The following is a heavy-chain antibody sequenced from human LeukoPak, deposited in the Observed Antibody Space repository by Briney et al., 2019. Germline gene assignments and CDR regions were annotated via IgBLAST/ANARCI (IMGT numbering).Heavy chain of an antibody. CDR2: VYYNGNI. CDR1: GGSISNYY. D-gene: IGHD4-17*01. J-gene: IGHJ4*02. CDR3: ARVVRTTVPDY. Sequence: PSETLSLTCTVSGGSISNYYWTWIRQPPGKGLEWIGYVYYNGNINYNPSLKSRVTISVDTSKNQFSLKLNAVTTADTAVYYCARVVRTTVPDYWGQGTLVTVSS. V-gene: IGHV4-59*01.